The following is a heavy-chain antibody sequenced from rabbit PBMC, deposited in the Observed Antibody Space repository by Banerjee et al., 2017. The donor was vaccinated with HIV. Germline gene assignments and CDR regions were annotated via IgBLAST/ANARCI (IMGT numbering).Heavy chain of an antibody. CDR2: IYAGSSGST. J-gene: IGHJ4*01. V-gene: IGHV1S45*01. D-gene: IGHD6-1*01. Sequence: QEQLEESGGDLVKPEGSLTLTCKASGFSLSSSYYMCWVRQAPGKGLEWIACIYAGSSGSTYYASWAKGRFTISKTSSTTVTLQMTSLTAADTATYFCATYYTYAAVTRGFNLRGQGTLVTVS. CDR1: GFSLSSSYY. CDR3: ATYYTYAAVTRGFNL.